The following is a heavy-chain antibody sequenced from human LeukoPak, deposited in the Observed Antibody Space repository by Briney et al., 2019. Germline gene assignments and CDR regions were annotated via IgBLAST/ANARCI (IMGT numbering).Heavy chain of an antibody. CDR2: IYYSGST. CDR3: AREIDDFWSGYTRSDAFDI. V-gene: IGHV4-59*01. J-gene: IGHJ3*02. CDR1: GGSISSYY. D-gene: IGHD3-3*01. Sequence: SETLSLTCPVSGGSISSYYWSWIRQPPGKGLEWIGYIYYSGSTNYNPSLKSRVTISVDTSKNQFSLKLSSVTAADTAVYYCAREIDDFWSGYTRSDAFDIWGQGTMVTVSS.